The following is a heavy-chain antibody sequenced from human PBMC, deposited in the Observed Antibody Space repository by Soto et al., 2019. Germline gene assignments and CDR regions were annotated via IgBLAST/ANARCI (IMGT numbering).Heavy chain of an antibody. CDR1: GYTFTSYD. V-gene: IGHV1-8*01. Sequence: GTSVKVSCKSSGYTFTSYDINCVRQATGQGLEWMGWMNPNSGNTAYAQKFLGRVTMTRNTSISTAYMELSSLRSEDTAVYYCAKSPGGYYSFDIWGQGTMVTVSS. CDR3: AKSPGGYYSFDI. J-gene: IGHJ3*02. D-gene: IGHD3-3*01. CDR2: MNPNSGNT.